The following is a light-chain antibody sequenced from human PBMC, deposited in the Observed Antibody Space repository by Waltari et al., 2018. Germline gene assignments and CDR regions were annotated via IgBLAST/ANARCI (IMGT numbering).Light chain of an antibody. CDR1: SSDVGSYNL. CDR2: EVS. J-gene: IGLJ2*01. CDR3: CSYAGSPTFVI. Sequence: QSALTQPASVSGSPGQSITISCTGTSSDVGSYNLVSWYQQHPGKAPKRMVYEVSERPSGVSNRFSGSKSGNTASLTISGLQAEDEADYYCCSYAGSPTFVIFGGGSKLTVL. V-gene: IGLV2-23*02.